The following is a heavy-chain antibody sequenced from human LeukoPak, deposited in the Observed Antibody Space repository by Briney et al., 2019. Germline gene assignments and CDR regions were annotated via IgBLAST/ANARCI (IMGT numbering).Heavy chain of an antibody. Sequence: PGGSLRLSCAASGFTFSDYYMSWIRQAPGKGLEWVSYISSSGSTIYYGDSVKGRFTISRDNAKKSLCLQMNSLRAEDTAVYYCARVVLAVAATGGRYFDYWGQGTLLTVSS. CDR3: ARVVLAVAATGGRYFDY. CDR1: GFTFSDYY. D-gene: IGHD6-19*01. V-gene: IGHV3-11*01. CDR2: ISSSGSTI. J-gene: IGHJ4*02.